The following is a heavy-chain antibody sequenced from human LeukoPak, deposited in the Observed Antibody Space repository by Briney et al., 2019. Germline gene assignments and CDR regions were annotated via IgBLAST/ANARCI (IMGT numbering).Heavy chain of an antibody. CDR1: GGSISSYY. J-gene: IGHJ4*02. CDR2: IYYSGST. Sequence: PSETLSLTCTVSGGSISSYYWSWIRQPPGKGLEWIGYIYYSGSTNYNPSLKSRVTISVDTSKNQFSLKLSSVTAADTAVYYCARVSYYYGSGSLHYFDCWGQGTLVTVSS. CDR3: ARVSYYYGSGSLHYFDC. V-gene: IGHV4-59*01. D-gene: IGHD3-10*01.